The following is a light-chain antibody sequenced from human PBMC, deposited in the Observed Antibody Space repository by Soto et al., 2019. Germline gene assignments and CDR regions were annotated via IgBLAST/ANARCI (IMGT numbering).Light chain of an antibody. J-gene: IGKJ5*01. Sequence: EIVLTQSPGTLSLSPGERATISCGASQSVGNNYLAWYQQRPGQTPRLLIYGASSRATGIPDRFSGSGSGTDFSLTISTLEPEDFAVYYCQQYGRSPPITFGQGTRLEIK. CDR3: QQYGRSPPIT. CDR1: QSVGNNY. CDR2: GAS. V-gene: IGKV3-20*01.